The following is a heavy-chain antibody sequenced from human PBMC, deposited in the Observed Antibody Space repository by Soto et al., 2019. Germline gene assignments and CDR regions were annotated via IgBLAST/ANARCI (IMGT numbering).Heavy chain of an antibody. Sequence: GGSLRLSCAASGFTFSSYGMHWVRQAPGKGLEWVAVISYDGSNKYYADSVKGRFTISRDNSKNTLYLQMNSLRAEDTAVYYCYGNYYDSSGSHWFDPWGQGTLVTVSS. CDR2: ISYDGSNK. D-gene: IGHD3-22*01. CDR3: YGNYYDSSGSHWFDP. CDR1: GFTFSSYG. V-gene: IGHV3-30*03. J-gene: IGHJ5*02.